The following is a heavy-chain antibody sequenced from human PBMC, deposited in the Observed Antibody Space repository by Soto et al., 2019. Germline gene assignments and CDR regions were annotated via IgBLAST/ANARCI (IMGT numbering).Heavy chain of an antibody. D-gene: IGHD6-13*01. CDR2: IIPTFGTA. CDR1: GGTFSSYA. CDR3: ARDQGSSWSLSKFNWFDP. J-gene: IGHJ5*02. Sequence: GASVKVSCKASGGTFSSYAISWVRQAPGQGLEWMGGIIPTFGTANYAQKFQGRVTITADESTSTAYMELSSLRSEDTAVYYCARDQGSSWSLSKFNWFDPWGQGTLVTVSS. V-gene: IGHV1-69*13.